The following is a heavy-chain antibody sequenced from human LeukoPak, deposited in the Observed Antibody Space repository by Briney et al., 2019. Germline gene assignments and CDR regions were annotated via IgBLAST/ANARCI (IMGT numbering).Heavy chain of an antibody. Sequence: GGSLRLSCAASGFTFNSYTVNWVRQVPGKGLEWVSSISSSSSYIYYSDSVKGRFTISRDNAKNSLYLQMNSLRAEDTAVYYCARAPGYYYGSGSYPNDYYYYMDVWGKGTTVTISS. V-gene: IGHV3-21*01. J-gene: IGHJ6*03. CDR3: ARAPGYYYGSGSYPNDYYYYMDV. D-gene: IGHD3-10*01. CDR1: GFTFNSYT. CDR2: ISSSSSYI.